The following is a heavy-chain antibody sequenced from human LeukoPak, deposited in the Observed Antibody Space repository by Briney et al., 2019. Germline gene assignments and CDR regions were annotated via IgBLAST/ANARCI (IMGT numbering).Heavy chain of an antibody. CDR3: AKVGVVVAAMTEDYYYMDV. D-gene: IGHD2-15*01. J-gene: IGHJ6*03. CDR2: ISYDGSNK. V-gene: IGHV3-30*18. Sequence: PGGSLRLSCAASGFTFSSYGMHWVRQAPGKGLEWVAVISYDGSNKYYADSVKGRFTISRDNSKNTLYLQMNSLRAEDTAVYYCAKVGVVVAAMTEDYYYMDVWGKGTTVTVSS. CDR1: GFTFSSYG.